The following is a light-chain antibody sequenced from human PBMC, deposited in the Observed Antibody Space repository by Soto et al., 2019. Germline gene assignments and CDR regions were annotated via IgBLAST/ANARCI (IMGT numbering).Light chain of an antibody. CDR3: QQRSNWPPIT. CDR1: QSVSSY. V-gene: IGKV3-11*01. J-gene: IGKJ5*01. Sequence: EIVLTQSPATLSLSPGERATLSCRASQSVSSYLAWYQQKPGQAPRLLIYDASNSATGIPARISGSGPGTDFPLTNSSLEPEDFAVYYCQQRSNWPPITFGQGTRLETK. CDR2: DAS.